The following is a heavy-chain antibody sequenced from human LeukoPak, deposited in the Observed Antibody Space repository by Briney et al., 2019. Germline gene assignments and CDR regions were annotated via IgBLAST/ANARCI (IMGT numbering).Heavy chain of an antibody. V-gene: IGHV3-7*01. D-gene: IGHD5-18*01. CDR2: IKQDGSEK. J-gene: IGHJ4*02. CDR1: GFTISPYW. Sequence: PGGSLRLSCAASGFTISPYWVSWVRRAPGKGLEWVANIKQDGSEKYYVDSVKGRFAISRDNAKNSVYLQMNGLRAEDTAVYYCARENTAVPGGDCWGQGTLVTVSS. CDR3: ARENTAVPGGDC.